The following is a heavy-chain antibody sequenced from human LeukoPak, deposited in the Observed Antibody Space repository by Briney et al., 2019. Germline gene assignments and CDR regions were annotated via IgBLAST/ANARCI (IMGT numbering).Heavy chain of an antibody. Sequence: GSSVKVSCKASGGTFSSYAISWVRRAPGQGLEWMGGIIPIFGTANYAQKFQGRVTITADESTSTAYMELSSLRSEDTAVYYCASDRRSTSDTFDYWGQGTLVTVSS. CDR3: ASDRRSTSDTFDY. D-gene: IGHD2-2*01. V-gene: IGHV1-69*01. J-gene: IGHJ4*02. CDR2: IIPIFGTA. CDR1: GGTFSSYA.